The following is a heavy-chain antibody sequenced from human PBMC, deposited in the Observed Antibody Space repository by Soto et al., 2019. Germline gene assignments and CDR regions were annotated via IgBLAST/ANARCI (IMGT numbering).Heavy chain of an antibody. D-gene: IGHD3-22*01. J-gene: IGHJ4*02. CDR1: GYSFTSYW. V-gene: IGHV5-51*01. CDR3: ASLSPPYYYDSSGYFGYYFDY. CDR2: IYPGDSDT. Sequence: GESLKISCKGSGYSFTSYWIGWVRQMPGKGLEWMGIIYPGDSDTRYSPAFQGQVTISADKSISTAYLQWTSLKASDTSMYYCASLSPPYYYDSSGYFGYYFDYWGQGTLVTVSS.